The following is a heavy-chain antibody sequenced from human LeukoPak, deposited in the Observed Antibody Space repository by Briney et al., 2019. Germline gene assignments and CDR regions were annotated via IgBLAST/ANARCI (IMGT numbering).Heavy chain of an antibody. D-gene: IGHD3-22*01. CDR2: IYSGGST. CDR1: GCTTSSNY. CDR3: AGDCYDSSGYFNY. V-gene: IGHV3-53*04. Sequence: GGALRLSCAASGCTTSSNYMRRGRQAAGEGVEWVAVIYSGGSTYYADSVKGRVTISSHNSNNTLYLQMNSLGAEYTAVYYCAGDCYDSSGYFNYWGQGTLVTVSS. J-gene: IGHJ4*02.